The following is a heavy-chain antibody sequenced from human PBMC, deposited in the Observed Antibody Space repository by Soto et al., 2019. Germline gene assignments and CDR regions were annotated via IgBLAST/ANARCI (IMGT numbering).Heavy chain of an antibody. D-gene: IGHD6-6*01. J-gene: IGHJ4*02. Sequence: ASVKVSCKASGYTFTSYGISWVRQAPGQGLEWMGWISAYNGNTNYAQKLQGRVTMTTDTSTSTAYVELRSLRSDDTAVYYCARIGGSSRHPTGFDYWGQGTLVTVSS. CDR1: GYTFTSYG. CDR3: ARIGGSSRHPTGFDY. CDR2: ISAYNGNT. V-gene: IGHV1-18*04.